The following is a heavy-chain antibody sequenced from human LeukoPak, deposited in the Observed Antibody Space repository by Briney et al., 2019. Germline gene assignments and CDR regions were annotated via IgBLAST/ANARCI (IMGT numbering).Heavy chain of an antibody. CDR1: GFTFSDYY. CDR3: ARARGAFWSGYYTGAFDI. Sequence: GGSLRLSCAASGFTFSDYYMSWIRQAPGKGLEWVSYISSSGSTIYYADSVKGRFIISRDNAKNSLYLQMNSLRAEDTAVYYCARARGAFWSGYYTGAFDIWGQGTMVTVSS. CDR2: ISSSGSTI. J-gene: IGHJ3*02. D-gene: IGHD3-3*01. V-gene: IGHV3-11*01.